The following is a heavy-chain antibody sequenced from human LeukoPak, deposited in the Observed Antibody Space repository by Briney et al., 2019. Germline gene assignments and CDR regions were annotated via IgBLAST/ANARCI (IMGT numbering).Heavy chain of an antibody. D-gene: IGHD6-19*01. V-gene: IGHV3-23*01. Sequence: SGGSLRLSCAASGFTFSSYAMSWVRQAPGKGLEWVSAISGSGGSTYYADSVKGRFTISRDNAKNSLYLQMNSLRAEDTAVYYCARAGGSGWSLDYWGLGTLVTVSS. CDR1: GFTFSSYA. CDR3: ARAGGSGWSLDY. J-gene: IGHJ4*02. CDR2: ISGSGGST.